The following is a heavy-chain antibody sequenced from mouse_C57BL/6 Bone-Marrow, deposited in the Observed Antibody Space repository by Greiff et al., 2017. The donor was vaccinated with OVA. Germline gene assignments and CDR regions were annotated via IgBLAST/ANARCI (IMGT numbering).Heavy chain of an antibody. Sequence: QVQLKESGAELARPGASVKLSCKASGYTFTSYGISWLKQRTGQGLEWIGEIYPRSGNTYYNEKFKGKATLTADKSSSTAYMELRSLTSEDSAVYFCARSGRIYYYGSSPFAYWGQGTLVTVSA. V-gene: IGHV1-81*01. J-gene: IGHJ3*01. CDR1: GYTFTSYG. CDR2: IYPRSGNT. CDR3: ARSGRIYYYGSSPFAY. D-gene: IGHD1-1*01.